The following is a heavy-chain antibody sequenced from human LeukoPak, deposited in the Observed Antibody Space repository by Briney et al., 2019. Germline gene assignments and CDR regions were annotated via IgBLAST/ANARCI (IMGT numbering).Heavy chain of an antibody. CDR1: GGSFSGYY. CDR2: ITHSGST. J-gene: IGHJ4*02. CDR3: ARGSATGHAY. V-gene: IGHV4-34*01. D-gene: IGHD1-1*01. Sequence: PSETLSLTCAVSGGSFSGYYWTWIRQPPGKGLEWIGEITHSGSTKYNPSLKSRVTISVDTSKNQFSLKLSSVTAADTAVYYYARGSATGHAYWGQGTLVTVSS.